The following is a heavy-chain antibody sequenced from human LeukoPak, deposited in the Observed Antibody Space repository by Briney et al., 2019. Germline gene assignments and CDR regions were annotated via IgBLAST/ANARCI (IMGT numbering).Heavy chain of an antibody. CDR2: IYSGGST. D-gene: IGHD2-15*01. CDR3: ASVVVAATHYFDY. CDR1: GFTVSSNY. V-gene: IGHV3-66*01. Sequence: GGSLRLSCAASGFTVSSNYMSWVRQAPGKGLEWVSVIYSGGSTYYADSVKGRFTISRDNSKNTLYLQMNSLRAEDTAVYYCASVVVAATHYFDYWGQGTLVTVSS. J-gene: IGHJ4*02.